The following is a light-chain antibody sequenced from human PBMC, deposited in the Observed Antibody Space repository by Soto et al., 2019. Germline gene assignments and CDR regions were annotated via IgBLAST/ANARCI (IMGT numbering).Light chain of an antibody. CDR2: DVS. V-gene: IGKV1-13*02. CDR3: QQFNTYPALT. J-gene: IGKJ4*01. CDR1: QGISSA. Sequence: ALQLTQSPSSLSASVGDRVTITCRASQGISSALAWYQQKPGKSPNLLIYDVSSLESGVPSRFSGRGSGTDFTLTISSLQPEDFATYYCQQFNTYPALTFGGGTKVEIK.